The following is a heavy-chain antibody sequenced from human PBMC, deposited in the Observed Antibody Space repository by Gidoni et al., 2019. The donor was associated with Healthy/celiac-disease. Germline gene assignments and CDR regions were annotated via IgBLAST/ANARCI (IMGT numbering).Heavy chain of an antibody. Sequence: EVQLLESGGGLVQPGGSLRLSCAASGFAFSSYAMSWVRQAPGKGLEWVSAISGSGGSTYYADSVKGRFTISRDNSKNTLYLQMNSLRAEDTAVYYCAKMELVVPAAPLFDYWGQGTLVTVSS. CDR1: GFAFSSYA. J-gene: IGHJ4*02. V-gene: IGHV3-23*01. D-gene: IGHD2-2*01. CDR3: AKMELVVPAAPLFDY. CDR2: ISGSGGST.